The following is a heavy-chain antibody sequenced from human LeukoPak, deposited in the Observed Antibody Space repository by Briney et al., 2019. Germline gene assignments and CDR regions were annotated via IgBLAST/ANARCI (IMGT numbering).Heavy chain of an antibody. V-gene: IGHV4-31*03. CDR1: GGSISSGGYY. D-gene: IGHD4-23*01. Sequence: SQTLSLTCTVSGGSISSGGYYWSWIRQHPGKGLEWIGYIYYSGSTYYNPSLKSRVTISVDTSKNQFSLKLSSVTAADTAVYYCARGGSYGGNPPTYYFNYWGQGTLVTVSS. CDR2: IYYSGST. J-gene: IGHJ4*02. CDR3: ARGGSYGGNPPTYYFNY.